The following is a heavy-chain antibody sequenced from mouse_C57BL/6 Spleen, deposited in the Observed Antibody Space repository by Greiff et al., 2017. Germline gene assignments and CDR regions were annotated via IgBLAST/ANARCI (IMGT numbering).Heavy chain of an antibody. CDR3: TRHYGSSPYFDD. Sequence: QVQLQESGAELVRPGASVTLSCKASGYTFTDFEMHWVKQTPVHGLEWIGAIDPETGGTAYNQKFKDKAILTADKSSNIAYMELRSLTSEDSAVYYCTRHYGSSPYFDDRGTGTTLTVSS. D-gene: IGHD1-1*01. CDR2: IDPETGGT. CDR1: GYTFTDFE. J-gene: IGHJ2*01. V-gene: IGHV1-15*01.